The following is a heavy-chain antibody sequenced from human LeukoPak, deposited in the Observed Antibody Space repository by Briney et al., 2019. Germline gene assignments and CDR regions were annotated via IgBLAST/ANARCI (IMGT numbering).Heavy chain of an antibody. CDR1: GYSISSGYY. CDR2: IYHSGST. CDR3: AREPANVVVPAAMLGY. J-gene: IGHJ4*02. Sequence: PSETLSLTCTVSGYSISSGYYWGWIRQPPGKGLEWIGSIYHSGSTYYNPSLKSRVTISVDTSKNQFSLKLSSVTAADTAVYYCAREPANVVVPAAMLGYWGQGTLVTVSS. D-gene: IGHD2-2*01. V-gene: IGHV4-38-2*02.